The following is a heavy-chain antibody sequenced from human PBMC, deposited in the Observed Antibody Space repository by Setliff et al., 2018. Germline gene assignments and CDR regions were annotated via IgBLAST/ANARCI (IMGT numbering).Heavy chain of an antibody. CDR2: ISPYNEKT. D-gene: IGHD5-18*01. J-gene: IGHJ4*02. V-gene: IGHV1-18*01. Sequence: ASVKVSCKTSGYNFITFGISWVRQAPGQGLEWMGWISPYNEKTNYAEKFQGRVTMTTDTSTTTVYMEVASLRSDDTAVYYCASFVDTAMVAGFYWGQGTLVTVSS. CDR1: GYNFITFG. CDR3: ASFVDTAMVAGFY.